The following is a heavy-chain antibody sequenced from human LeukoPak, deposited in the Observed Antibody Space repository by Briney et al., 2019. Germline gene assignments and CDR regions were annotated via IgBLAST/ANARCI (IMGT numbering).Heavy chain of an antibody. CDR1: GYTFTGYC. J-gene: IGHJ6*03. CDR2: INPNSGGT. Sequence: GASVKVSCKASGYTFTGYCMHWVRQAPGQGLEWMGRINPNSGGTNYAQKFQGRVTMTRDTSISTAYMELSRLRSDDTAVYYCARGERLLFYYYYYMDVWGKGTTVTVSS. CDR3: ARGERLLFYYYYYMDV. V-gene: IGHV1-2*06. D-gene: IGHD2-2*01.